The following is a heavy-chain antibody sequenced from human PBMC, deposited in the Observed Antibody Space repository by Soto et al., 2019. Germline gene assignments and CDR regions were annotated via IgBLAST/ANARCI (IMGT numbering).Heavy chain of an antibody. CDR2: VSYTGST. V-gene: IGHV4-59*01. CDR3: ARGGGSRTFDY. CDR1: GGSISSYY. J-gene: IGHJ4*02. D-gene: IGHD1-26*01. Sequence: QVQLQESGPGLVRPSETLSLTCTVSGGSISSYYWSWIRQSPGKRLEWIAYVSYTGSTNYNPSLSGRVTISIDTSNNQFSLKLSSVTAADTGVYYCARGGGSRTFDYWCQGTPVTVSS.